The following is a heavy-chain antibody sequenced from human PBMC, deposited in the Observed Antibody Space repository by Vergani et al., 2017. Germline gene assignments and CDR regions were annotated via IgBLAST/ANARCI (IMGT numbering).Heavy chain of an antibody. CDR1: GFTFSSYA. CDR3: AKSPARDYGDYVRWFDP. J-gene: IGHJ5*02. V-gene: IGHV3-23*01. Sequence: EVHLLESGGGLVQPGGSLRLSCAASGFTFSSYAMSWVRQAPGKGLEWVSTISTSGGSKYYADSVKGRFTISRDNSKNTLFLKMNILRAEDTAGYYCAKSPARDYGDYVRWFDPWGQGTLVTVSS. CDR2: ISTSGGSK. D-gene: IGHD4-17*01.